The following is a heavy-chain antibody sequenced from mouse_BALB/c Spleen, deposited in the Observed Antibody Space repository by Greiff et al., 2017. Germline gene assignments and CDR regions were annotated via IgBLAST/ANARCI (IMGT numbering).Heavy chain of an antibody. Sequence: VKLMESGPGLVAPSQSLSITCTVSGFSLTSYGVHWVRQPPGKGLEWLGVIWAGGSTNYNSALMSRLSISKDNSKSQVFLKMNSLQTDDTAMYYCAGNYGYYAMDYWGQGTSVTVSS. CDR2: IWAGGST. J-gene: IGHJ4*01. D-gene: IGHD2-1*01. CDR1: GFSLTSYG. V-gene: IGHV2-9*02. CDR3: AGNYGYYAMDY.